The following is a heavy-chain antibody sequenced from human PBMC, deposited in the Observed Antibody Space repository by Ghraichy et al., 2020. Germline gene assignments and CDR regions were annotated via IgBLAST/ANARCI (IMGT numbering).Heavy chain of an antibody. CDR2: ISGGGTST. Sequence: LSLTCAASGFSFSSYAMSWVRQAPGKGLEWVSAISGGGTSTHFADSVKGRFTISRDNSKNTLYLQMNSLRAEDTAVYYCAKAYSSGWYFLAPHAFNIWGQGTMVTVSS. J-gene: IGHJ3*02. V-gene: IGHV3-23*01. D-gene: IGHD6-19*01. CDR1: GFSFSSYA. CDR3: AKAYSSGWYFLAPHAFNI.